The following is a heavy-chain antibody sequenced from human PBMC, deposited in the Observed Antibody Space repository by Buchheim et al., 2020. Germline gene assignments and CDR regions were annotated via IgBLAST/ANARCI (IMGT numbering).Heavy chain of an antibody. D-gene: IGHD2-8*02. CDR1: GFTLRNAW. Sequence: EVQLVESGGGLVKPGGSLRLSCAASGFTLRNAWMTWVRQAPGKGLEWVGHIKSKSDVGTPVYAAPVKGRFRISRDDSKKTQDLQMNSLKTEDTAVYYCTTDLMVFYGMDVWGQGTT. CDR3: TTDLMVFYGMDV. CDR2: IKSKSDVGTP. J-gene: IGHJ6*02. V-gene: IGHV3-15*07.